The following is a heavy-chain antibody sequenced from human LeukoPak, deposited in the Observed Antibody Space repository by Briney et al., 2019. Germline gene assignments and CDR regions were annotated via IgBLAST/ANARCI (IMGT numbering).Heavy chain of an antibody. CDR2: IIPIFGTA. V-gene: IGHV1-69*13. J-gene: IGHJ6*02. D-gene: IGHD2-2*01. CDR3: AREVVPAAMPDTAMANLDYYGMDV. CDR1: GGTFSSYA. Sequence: SVKVSCKASGGTFSSYAISWVRQAPGQGLEWMGGIIPIFGTANYAQKFQGRVTITADESTSTAYMELSSLRSEDTAVYYCAREVVPAAMPDTAMANLDYYGMDVWGQGTTVTVSS.